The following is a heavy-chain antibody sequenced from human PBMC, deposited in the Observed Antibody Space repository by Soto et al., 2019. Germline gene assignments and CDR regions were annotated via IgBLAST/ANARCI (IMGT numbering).Heavy chain of an antibody. D-gene: IGHD6-19*01. J-gene: IGHJ3*02. CDR3: AGENVQWDAFDI. CDR1: GASVSSGDYY. Sequence: QVQLQDSGPGLVKPSQTLSLICTVSGASVSSGDYYWSWLRQLPGKGLEWIGYIYYSKNTYYNPSLESRLAISVDTSKNQFSLRLNSVTVADTAIYFCAGENVQWDAFDIWGQGTVVTVSS. V-gene: IGHV4-31*03. CDR2: IYYSKNT.